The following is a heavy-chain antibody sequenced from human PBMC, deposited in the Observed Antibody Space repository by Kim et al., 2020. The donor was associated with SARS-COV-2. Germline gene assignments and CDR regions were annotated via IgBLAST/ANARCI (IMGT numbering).Heavy chain of an antibody. CDR3: ARDDSLGGFDC. CDR1: GDSITSGGYY. J-gene: IGHJ4*02. V-gene: IGHV4-31*03. D-gene: IGHD7-27*01. Sequence: SETLSLTCTVSGDSITSGGYYWNWIRQQPGKGLEWIGSIYYGGNTHYIPSLKSRLTISVDTSKNHFSLNLNSATAADTAVYYCARDDSLGGFDCWGQGILVTVSA. CDR2: IYYGGNT.